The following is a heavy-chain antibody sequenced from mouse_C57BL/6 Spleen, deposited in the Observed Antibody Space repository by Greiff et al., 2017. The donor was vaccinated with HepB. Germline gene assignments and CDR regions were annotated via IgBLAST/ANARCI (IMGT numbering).Heavy chain of an antibody. Sequence: LVEPGAELVRPGTSVKVSCKASGYAFTNYLIEWVKQRPGQGLEWIGVINPGSGGTNYNEKFKGKATLTAYKSSSTAYMQLSSLTSEDSAVYFCARDYGSFDYWGQGTTLTVSS. J-gene: IGHJ2*01. CDR1: GYAFTNYL. D-gene: IGHD1-1*01. CDR3: ARDYGSFDY. V-gene: IGHV1-54*01. CDR2: INPGSGGT.